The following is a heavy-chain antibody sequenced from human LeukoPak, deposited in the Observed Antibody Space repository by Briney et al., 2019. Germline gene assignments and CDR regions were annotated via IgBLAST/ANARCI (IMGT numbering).Heavy chain of an antibody. Sequence: GESLKISFKTSGYSFSSYWIGWGRPRPGKGGEWMGLIYPGDSDPTYRPSFQGQVTISADKSISTAYLQWSSLKASDTAMYYCAVGGSSSGAFDIWGQGTMVTVSS. V-gene: IGHV5-51*01. CDR2: IYPGDSDP. J-gene: IGHJ3*02. CDR1: GYSFSSYW. CDR3: AVGGSSSGAFDI. D-gene: IGHD6-6*01.